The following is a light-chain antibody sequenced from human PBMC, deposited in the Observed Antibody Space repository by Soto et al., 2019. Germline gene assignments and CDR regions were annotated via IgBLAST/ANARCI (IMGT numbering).Light chain of an antibody. CDR1: QSVSSN. CDR2: GAS. CDR3: QQYNNWPPIT. V-gene: IGKV3-15*01. J-gene: IGKJ2*01. Sequence: EIVMPQSPATLSVSPGERATLSCRASQSVSSNLAWYQQKPGQAPRLLIYGASTMATGIPARFSGSWSGTDFTLTISSLQSEDCAVYYCQQYNNWPPITFGQGTKLEIK.